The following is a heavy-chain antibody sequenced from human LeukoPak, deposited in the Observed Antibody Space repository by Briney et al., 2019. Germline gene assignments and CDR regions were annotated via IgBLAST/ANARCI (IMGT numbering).Heavy chain of an antibody. CDR3: AKGRSIDSGYDGNWFDP. CDR2: ISWNSGSI. V-gene: IGHV3-9*01. J-gene: IGHJ5*02. Sequence: GGSLRLSCAASGFTFDDYAMHWVRQAPGKGLEWASGISWNSGSIGYADSVKGRFTISRDNAKNPLYLQMNSLRAEDTALYYCAKGRSIDSGYDGNWFDPWGQGTLVTVSS. D-gene: IGHD5-12*01. CDR1: GFTFDDYA.